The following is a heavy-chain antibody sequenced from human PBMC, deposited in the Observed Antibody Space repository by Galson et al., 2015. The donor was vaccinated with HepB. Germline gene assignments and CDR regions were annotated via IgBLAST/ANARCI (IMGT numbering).Heavy chain of an antibody. CDR1: GGTFSSYA. J-gene: IGHJ4*02. Sequence: QSGAEVKKPGESLKVSCKASGGTFSSYAISWVRQMPGKGLEWMGRIDPSDSYTNYSPSFQGHVTISADKSISTAYLQWSSLKASDTAMYYCARHDMGASPYYFDYWGQGTLVTVSS. CDR3: ARHDMGASPYYFDY. CDR2: IDPSDSYT. D-gene: IGHD1-26*01. V-gene: IGHV5-10-1*01.